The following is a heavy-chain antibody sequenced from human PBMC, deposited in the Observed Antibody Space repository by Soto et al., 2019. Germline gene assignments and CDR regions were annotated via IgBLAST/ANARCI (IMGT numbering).Heavy chain of an antibody. J-gene: IGHJ6*02. CDR1: GFTFSSYA. D-gene: IGHD2-15*01. CDR3: ARSPRGTVVGGYYYGMDV. CDR2: ISYDGSNK. Sequence: QVQLVESGGGVVQPGRSLRLSCAASGFTFSSYAMHWVRQAPGKGLEWVAVISYDGSNKYYADSVKGRFTISRDNSKNTLYRHMNSLRAEDTAVYYCARSPRGTVVGGYYYGMDVWGQGTTVTVSS. V-gene: IGHV3-30-3*01.